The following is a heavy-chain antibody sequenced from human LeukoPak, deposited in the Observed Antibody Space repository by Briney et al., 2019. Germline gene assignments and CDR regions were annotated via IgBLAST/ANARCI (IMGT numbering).Heavy chain of an antibody. CDR1: GFTFNNYA. D-gene: IGHD3-16*01. J-gene: IGHJ6*02. V-gene: IGHV3-11*01. CDR2: ISSSGSTI. CDR3: ATLPYLGSSYYYYGMDV. Sequence: GGSLRLSCAASGFTFNNYAMSWVRQAPGKGLEWVSYISSSGSTIYYADSVKGRFTISRDNAKNSLYLQMNSLRAEDTAVYYCATLPYLGSSYYYYGMDVWGQGTTVTVSS.